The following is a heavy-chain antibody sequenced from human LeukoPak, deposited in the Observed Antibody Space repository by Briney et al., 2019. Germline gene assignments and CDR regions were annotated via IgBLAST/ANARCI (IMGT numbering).Heavy chain of an antibody. CDR1: GFTFSNAW. V-gene: IGHV3-15*01. J-gene: IGHJ6*03. CDR2: IKSKTDGGTT. D-gene: IGHD3-22*01. Sequence: PGGSLRLSCAASGFTFSNAWMSWVRQAPGKGLEWVGRIKSKTDGGTTDYAAPMKGRFTISRDDSKNMLYLQMNSLKTEDTAVYYCTTEAGDSRGYFPHYYYYYYMDVWGKGTTVTVSS. CDR3: TTEAGDSRGYFPHYYYYYYMDV.